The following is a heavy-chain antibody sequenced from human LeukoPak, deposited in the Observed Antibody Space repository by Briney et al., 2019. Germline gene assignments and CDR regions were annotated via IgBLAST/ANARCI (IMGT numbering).Heavy chain of an antibody. CDR3: TRHIYDSSGYYYYYYGMDV. CDR1: GFTFSSYA. D-gene: IGHD3-22*01. J-gene: IGHJ6*02. CDR2: ISGSGGST. Sequence: GGSLRLSCAASGFTFSSYAMSWVRQAPGKGLEWVSAISGSGGSTYYADSVKGRFTISRDNSKNTLYLQMNSLKTEDTAVYYCTRHIYDSSGYYYYYYGMDVWGQGTTVTVSS. V-gene: IGHV3-23*01.